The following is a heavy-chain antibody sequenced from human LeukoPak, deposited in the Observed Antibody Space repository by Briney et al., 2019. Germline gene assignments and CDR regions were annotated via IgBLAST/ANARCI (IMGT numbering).Heavy chain of an antibody. J-gene: IGHJ6*03. D-gene: IGHD3-10*01. CDR3: AKGAVLLWFGGPAGGYYYMDV. Sequence: GGSLRLSCAASGFTFSSYWMSWVRQAPGKGLEWVSAISGSGGSTYYADSVKGRFTISRDNSKNTLYLQMNSLRAEDTAVYYCAKGAVLLWFGGPAGGYYYMDVWGKGTTVTISS. V-gene: IGHV3-23*01. CDR1: GFTFSSYW. CDR2: ISGSGGST.